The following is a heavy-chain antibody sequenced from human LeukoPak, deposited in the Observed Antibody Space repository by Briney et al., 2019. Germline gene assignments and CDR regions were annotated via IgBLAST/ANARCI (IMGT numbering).Heavy chain of an antibody. CDR2: INHSGST. D-gene: IGHD6-25*01. J-gene: IGHJ6*03. CDR1: GGSFSGYY. CDR3: ARHAATSLYYYYMDV. V-gene: IGHV4-34*01. Sequence: SETLSLTCAVYGGSFSGYYWSWIRQPPGKGLEWIGEINHSGSTNYNPSLKSRVTISVDTSKKQFSLKLSSVTAADTAVYYCARHAATSLYYYYMDVWGKGTTVTISS.